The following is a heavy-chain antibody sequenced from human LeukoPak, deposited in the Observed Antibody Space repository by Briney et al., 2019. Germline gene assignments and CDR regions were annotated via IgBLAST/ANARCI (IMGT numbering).Heavy chain of an antibody. D-gene: IGHD6-13*01. J-gene: IGHJ4*02. Sequence: IPSETLSLTCTVSGGSISSSSYYWRWIRQPPGKGLEWIASIYYSGSTNYNPSLKSQVTISVVTSKNQLVLKRSSVTAADTAVYDCARAYSRSWFDFWGQGTLVTVSS. CDR1: GGSISSSSYY. CDR2: IYYSGST. CDR3: ARAYSRSWFDF. V-gene: IGHV4-39*06.